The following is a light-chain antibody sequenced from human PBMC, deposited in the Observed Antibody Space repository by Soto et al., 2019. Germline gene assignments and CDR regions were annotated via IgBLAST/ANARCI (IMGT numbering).Light chain of an antibody. V-gene: IGLV6-57*02. Sequence: NFMLAQPHSVSESPGKTVTISCTGSSGTVVTNYVQWYQQRPGSAPTTVIYEDNQRPSGVPGRFSGSIDRSSNSASLTISGLKTEDEADYYCQSSDSRNHVVFGGGTKLTVL. CDR3: QSSDSRNHVV. CDR1: SGTVVTNY. CDR2: EDN. J-gene: IGLJ2*01.